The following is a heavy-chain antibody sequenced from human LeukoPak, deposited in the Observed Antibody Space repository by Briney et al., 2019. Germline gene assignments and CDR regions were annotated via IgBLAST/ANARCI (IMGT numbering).Heavy chain of an antibody. CDR1: GGTFSSYA. Sequence: ASVKVSCKASGGTFSSYAISWVRQAPGQGLEWMGGIIPILGTANYAQKFQGRVTITADESTSTAYMELSSLRSEDTAVYYCARAGELELRDGYFDYWGQGTLVTVSS. D-gene: IGHD1-7*01. J-gene: IGHJ4*02. CDR3: ARAGELELRDGYFDY. V-gene: IGHV1-69*01. CDR2: IIPILGTA.